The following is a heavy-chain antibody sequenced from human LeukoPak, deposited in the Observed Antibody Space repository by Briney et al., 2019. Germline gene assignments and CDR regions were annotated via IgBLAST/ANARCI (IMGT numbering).Heavy chain of an antibody. CDR2: ISSSGSTI. Sequence: GGSLRLSCAASGFTFSSYWMSWVRQAPGKGLEWVSYISSSGSTIYYADSVKGRFTISRDNAKNSLYLQMNSLRAEDTAVYYCARSNDILTGYYPFDYWGQGTLVTVSS. D-gene: IGHD3-9*01. V-gene: IGHV3-48*04. CDR1: GFTFSSYW. J-gene: IGHJ4*02. CDR3: ARSNDILTGYYPFDY.